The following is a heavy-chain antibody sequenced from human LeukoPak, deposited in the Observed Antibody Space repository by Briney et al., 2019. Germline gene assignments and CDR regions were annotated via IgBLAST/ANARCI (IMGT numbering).Heavy chain of an antibody. CDR1: GGSISSYY. D-gene: IGHD5-18*01. CDR2: IYYSGST. CDR3: ARVVDTAMAFDY. V-gene: IGHV4-59*01. Sequence: PSETLSLTCTVSGGSISSYYWSWIRQPPGKGLEWIGYIYYSGSTNYNPSLKSRVTISVDTSKNQFSLKLSSVTAADRAVYYCARVVDTAMAFDYWGQGTLVTVSS. J-gene: IGHJ4*02.